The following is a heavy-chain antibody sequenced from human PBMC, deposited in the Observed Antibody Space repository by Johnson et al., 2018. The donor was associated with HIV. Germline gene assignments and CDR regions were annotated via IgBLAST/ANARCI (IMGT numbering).Heavy chain of an antibody. CDR1: GFTFDDYG. Sequence: VQLVESGGGVVRPGGSLRLSCAASGFTFDDYGMSWVRQCPGKGLEWVSGINWNGGTTAYADSVKGRFTISRDNAKRSLYLQMNSLRAEDAALYYCARVSRYCSGGSCLDGFDIWGQGTMVTVSS. V-gene: IGHV3-20*04. D-gene: IGHD2-15*01. J-gene: IGHJ3*02. CDR3: ARVSRYCSGGSCLDGFDI. CDR2: INWNGGTT.